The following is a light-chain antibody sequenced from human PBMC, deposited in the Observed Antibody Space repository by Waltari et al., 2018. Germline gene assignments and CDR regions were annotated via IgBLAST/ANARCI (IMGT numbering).Light chain of an antibody. J-gene: IGKJ4*01. Sequence: DIQMTQSPPTLSASVGDRVNVTCRASQSISIWLAWYQQKPGKAPNLLIYKASTLDSGVPSRFSGSASGTEFTLTISSLQAEDFGTYYCQQYSSFPLSFGGGTNIVIK. CDR2: KAS. CDR1: QSISIW. CDR3: QQYSSFPLS. V-gene: IGKV1-5*03.